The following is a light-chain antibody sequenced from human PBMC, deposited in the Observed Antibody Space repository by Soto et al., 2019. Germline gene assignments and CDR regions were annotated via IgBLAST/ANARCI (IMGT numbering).Light chain of an antibody. Sequence: IQMTQSPSSLSASVGDRVTITCRASHNLDKWLAWYQQKPGKAPKLLIYEASSLQSGVPSRFSGSGSGTEFTLTITSLQPDDFATYYCQQYNTFLTFGGGTKVDIK. CDR1: HNLDKW. CDR2: EAS. V-gene: IGKV1-5*03. J-gene: IGKJ4*01. CDR3: QQYNTFLT.